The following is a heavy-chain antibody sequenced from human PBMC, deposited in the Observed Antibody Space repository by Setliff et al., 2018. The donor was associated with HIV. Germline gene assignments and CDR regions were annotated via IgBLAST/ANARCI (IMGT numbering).Heavy chain of an antibody. CDR3: ARVWRRYYYSSGYYRGNWFDP. J-gene: IGHJ5*02. D-gene: IGHD3-22*01. V-gene: IGHV4-34*01. Sequence: LSLTCAVYGGSFSGYYWSWIRKPPGKGLEWIGEINHSGSTNYNPSLKSRVTISVDTSKNQFSLKLSSVTAADTAVYYCARVWRRYYYSSGYYRGNWFDPGGQGTLVTVS. CDR1: GGSFSGYY. CDR2: INHSGST.